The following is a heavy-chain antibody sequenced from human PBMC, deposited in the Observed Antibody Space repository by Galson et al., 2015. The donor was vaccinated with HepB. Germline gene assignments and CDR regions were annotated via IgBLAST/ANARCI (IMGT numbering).Heavy chain of an antibody. Sequence: SVKVSCKASGGTFRNYAISWVRQAPGQGLEWMGGITPMFGTANYAQKFQGRVTITADASTSTAYMELRSLKSEDTAVYYWAMEALAQLARNWFDPWGQGTLVTVSS. V-gene: IGHV1-69*13. CDR1: GGTFRNYA. CDR3: AMEALAQLARNWFDP. D-gene: IGHD1-1*01. J-gene: IGHJ5*02. CDR2: ITPMFGTA.